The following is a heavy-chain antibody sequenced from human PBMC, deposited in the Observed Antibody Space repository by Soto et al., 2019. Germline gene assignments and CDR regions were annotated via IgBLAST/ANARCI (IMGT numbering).Heavy chain of an antibody. CDR2: IYNDGSYT. CDR1: GFIFKMYW. V-gene: IGHV3-74*01. J-gene: IGHJ4*02. CDR3: TRGPRPISTGTGAY. Sequence: GGSLRLSCGASGFIFKMYWMHWVGQTPGKGLVWISRIYNDGSYTDYADSVKGRFTISRDNVNDTLYLQMNNLRAEDSGLYYCTRGPRPISTGTGAYWGQGTQVTVS. D-gene: IGHD3-10*01.